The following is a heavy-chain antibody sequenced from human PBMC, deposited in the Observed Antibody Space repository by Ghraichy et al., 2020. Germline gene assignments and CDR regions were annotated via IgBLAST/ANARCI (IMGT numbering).Heavy chain of an antibody. D-gene: IGHD2-8*01. CDR2: LYFGGKT. V-gene: IGHV4-39*01. CDR1: VGSISGSSYY. CDR3: ARLNGASSSMGSDY. J-gene: IGHJ4*02. Sequence: SQTLSLTCSVSVGSISGSSYYWGWIRQPPGKGLEWIGSLYFGGKTYYSPSLKSRVTISVDTSKNQFSLKMSSVTAADTAVYYCARLNGASSSMGSDYWGQGTQVSVSS.